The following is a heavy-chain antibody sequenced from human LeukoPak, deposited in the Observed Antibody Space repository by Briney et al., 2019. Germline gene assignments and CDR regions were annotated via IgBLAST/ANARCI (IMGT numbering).Heavy chain of an antibody. D-gene: IGHD3-10*01. CDR1: GGSISSYY. V-gene: IGHV4-4*07. Sequence: SETLSLTCTVSGGSISSYYWSWIRQPAGKGLEWIGRIHTSGSTNYNPSLKSRVTMSVDTSKNQFSLKLSSVTAADTAVYYCAREGRLLWFGEGPYYMDVWGKGTTVTVSS. J-gene: IGHJ6*03. CDR2: IHTSGST. CDR3: AREGRLLWFGEGPYYMDV.